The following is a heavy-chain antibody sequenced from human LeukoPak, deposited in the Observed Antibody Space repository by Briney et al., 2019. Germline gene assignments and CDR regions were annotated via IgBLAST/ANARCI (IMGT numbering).Heavy chain of an antibody. CDR3: AARQVAGPVDY. CDR1: DDSISRSSYY. CDR2: FYYSGFT. Sequence: SETLSLTCSVSDDSISRSSYYWGWIRQPPGKGLEWIGTFYYSGFTNYNPSLKSRVTISVDKSKNQFSLKLSSVTAADTAVYYCAARQVAGPVDYWGQGTLVTVSS. D-gene: IGHD6-19*01. V-gene: IGHV4-39*07. J-gene: IGHJ4*02.